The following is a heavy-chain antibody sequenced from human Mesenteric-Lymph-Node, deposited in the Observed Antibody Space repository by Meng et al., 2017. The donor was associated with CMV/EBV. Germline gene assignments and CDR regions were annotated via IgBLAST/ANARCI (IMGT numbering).Heavy chain of an antibody. Sequence: AACNWIRQSPSRGLEWLGRTYYRSKWYDDYAVSVKSRITINADTSKNQFSLHLNSVTPEDTAVYYCARGARDRIMIIGIPDNWFDPWGQGTLVTVSS. CDR3: ARGARDRIMIIGIPDNWFDP. CDR1: AA. D-gene: IGHD3-16*01. CDR2: TYYRSKWYD. V-gene: IGHV6-1*01. J-gene: IGHJ5*02.